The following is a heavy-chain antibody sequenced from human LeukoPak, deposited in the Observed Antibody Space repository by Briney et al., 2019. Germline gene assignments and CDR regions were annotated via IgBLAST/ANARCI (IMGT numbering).Heavy chain of an antibody. CDR3: ARVGSGSFDY. CDR2: IYYSGRT. J-gene: IGHJ4*02. CDR1: GGSISSSSYY. D-gene: IGHD6-19*01. Sequence: SETLSLTCTVSGGSISSSSYYWGWIRQPPGKGLEWIGSIYYSGRTYYNPSLKSRVTISVDTSKNQFSLKLSSVTAADTAVYYCARVGSGSFDYWGQGTLVTVSS. V-gene: IGHV4-39*07.